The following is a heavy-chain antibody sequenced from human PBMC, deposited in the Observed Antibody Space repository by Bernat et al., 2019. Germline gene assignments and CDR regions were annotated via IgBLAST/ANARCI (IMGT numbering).Heavy chain of an antibody. J-gene: IGHJ4*02. CDR2: IYWDDDK. Sequence: QITLKESGPTLVKPTQTLTLTCTFSGFSLSTSGVGVGWIRQPPGKALEWLALIYWDDDKRYSPSLKSRLTITKDTSKNQVVLTKTNIDTVDKATYDCAPMGTLTTVSFWGKRTLVTVPS. CDR1: GFSLSTSGVG. V-gene: IGHV2-5*02. D-gene: IGHD4-11*01. CDR3: APMGTLTTVSF.